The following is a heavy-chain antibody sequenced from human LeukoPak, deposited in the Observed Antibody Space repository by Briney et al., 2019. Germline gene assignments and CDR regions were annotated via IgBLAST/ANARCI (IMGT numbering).Heavy chain of an antibody. V-gene: IGHV5-51*01. CDR2: VYPGDSDT. Sequence: AGESLKISCKASGYIFSRYWIAWVRQLPGKGLEWMGIVYPGDSDTRYSPSFRGQVTISSDTSISTTYLQWSSLKASDTAIYYCARHRGGYGNYEDWFDPWGQGTLVTVSS. D-gene: IGHD1-26*01. J-gene: IGHJ5*02. CDR3: ARHRGGYGNYEDWFDP. CDR1: GYIFSRYW.